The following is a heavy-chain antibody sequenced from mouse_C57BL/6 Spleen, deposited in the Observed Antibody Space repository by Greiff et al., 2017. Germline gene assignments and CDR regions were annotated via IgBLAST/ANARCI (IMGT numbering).Heavy chain of an antibody. Sequence: EVKLVESGPGMVKPSQSLSLTCTVTGYSITSGYDWHWLRHFPGNKLEWMGYISYSGSTNYNPSLKSRISITHDTSKNHFFLQLNSVTTEDTATYYCATYGSCYGWFAYWGQGTLVTVSA. V-gene: IGHV3-1*01. CDR2: ISYSGST. CDR3: ATYGSCYGWFAY. D-gene: IGHD1-1*01. J-gene: IGHJ3*01. CDR1: GYSITSGYD.